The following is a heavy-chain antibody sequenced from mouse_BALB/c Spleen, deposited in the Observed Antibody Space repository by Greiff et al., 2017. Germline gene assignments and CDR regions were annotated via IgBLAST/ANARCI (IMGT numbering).Heavy chain of an antibody. V-gene: IGHV1-7*01. J-gene: IGHJ4*01. CDR1: GYTFTSYW. Sequence: QVQLQQSGAELAKPGASVKMPCKASGYTFTSYWMHWVKQRPGQGLEWIGYINPSTGYTEYNQKFKDKATLTADKSSSTAYMQLSSLTSEDAAVYYCARDDYDVGYAMDYWGQGTPVTVSS. D-gene: IGHD2-4*01. CDR2: INPSTGYT. CDR3: ARDDYDVGYAMDY.